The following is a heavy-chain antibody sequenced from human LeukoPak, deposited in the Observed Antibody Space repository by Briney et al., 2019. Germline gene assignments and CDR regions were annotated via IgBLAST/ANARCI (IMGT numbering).Heavy chain of an antibody. CDR1: GGSISSYY. CDR3: ARDPGGAAAGSFDY. Sequence: SETLSLTCTVSGGSISSYYWSWIRQPAGKGLEWIGRIYTSGSTNYNPPLRSRVTMSVDTSKNQFSLKLSSVTAADTAVYYCARDPGGAAAGSFDYWGQGTLVTVSS. V-gene: IGHV4-4*07. CDR2: IYTSGST. D-gene: IGHD6-13*01. J-gene: IGHJ4*02.